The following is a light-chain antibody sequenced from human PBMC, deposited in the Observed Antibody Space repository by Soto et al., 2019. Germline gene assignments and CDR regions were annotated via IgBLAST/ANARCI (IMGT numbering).Light chain of an antibody. V-gene: IGKV3-11*01. CDR1: QSVSSY. CDR3: QQRSNWPPLT. J-gene: IGKJ4*01. Sequence: ERVMTQYPATLSVSPGERATLSCRASQSVSSYLAWYQQKPGQAPRLLIYDASNRATGIPARFSGSGSGTDFTLTISSLEPEDFAVYYCQQRSNWPPLTFGGGTKVDIK. CDR2: DAS.